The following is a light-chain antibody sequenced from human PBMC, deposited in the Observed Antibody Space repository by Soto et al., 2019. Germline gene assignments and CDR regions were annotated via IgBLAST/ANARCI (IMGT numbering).Light chain of an antibody. V-gene: IGKV3-20*01. CDR2: GAS. Sequence: EIVLTQSPGTLSLSPGERATLSCRASQSVSSSYLAWYQQRPGQAPRLLIYGASSRATGIPDRFSGSGSGTDFTLTINRLESEDFAVYYCQQYGIPPSLGRGTRVDIK. J-gene: IGKJ3*01. CDR1: QSVSSSY. CDR3: QQYGIPPS.